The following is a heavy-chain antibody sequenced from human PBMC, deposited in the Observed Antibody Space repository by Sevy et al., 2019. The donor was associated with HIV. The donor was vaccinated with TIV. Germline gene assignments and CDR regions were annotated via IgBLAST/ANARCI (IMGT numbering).Heavy chain of an antibody. CDR3: ARDEFGDYDFDS. V-gene: IGHV3-21*01. CDR1: GFPFSRHS. D-gene: IGHD4-17*01. J-gene: IGHJ4*02. CDR2: ISSSGYI. Sequence: GGSLRLSCVASGFPFSRHSMNWVRQAPGKGLEWVSSISSSGYIYSPDSLKGRFTISRDNAKNSVYLQMNSLGPEDTAVYYCARDEFGDYDFDSWGQGTLVTVSS.